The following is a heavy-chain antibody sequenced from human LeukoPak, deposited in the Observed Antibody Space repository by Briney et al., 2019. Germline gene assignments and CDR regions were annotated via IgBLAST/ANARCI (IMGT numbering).Heavy chain of an antibody. V-gene: IGHV1-18*01. CDR3: ARAASMVRGVIITWDDYYYYYMDV. Sequence: ASVKVSCKASGYTFTSYGISWVRQAPGQGLEWMGWISACNGNTNYAQKLQGRVTMTTDTSTSTAYMELRSLRSDDTAVYYCARAASMVRGVIITWDDYYYYYMDVWGKGTTVTVSS. J-gene: IGHJ6*03. CDR1: GYTFTSYG. D-gene: IGHD3-10*01. CDR2: ISACNGNT.